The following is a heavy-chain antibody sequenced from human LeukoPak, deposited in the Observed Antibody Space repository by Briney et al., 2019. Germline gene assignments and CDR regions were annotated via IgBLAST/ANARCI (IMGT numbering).Heavy chain of an antibody. CDR3: ARDHISGFDP. CDR1: GFTFSSYA. J-gene: IGHJ5*02. Sequence: PGGSLRLSCAASGFTFSSYAMHWVRQAPGKGLEYVSAISSNGVNTYYARSVKGRFTISRDNSENTLYLQMGSLRAEDMAVYYCARDHISGFDPWGQGTLVTVSS. V-gene: IGHV3-64*01. CDR2: ISSNGVNT. D-gene: IGHD2/OR15-2a*01.